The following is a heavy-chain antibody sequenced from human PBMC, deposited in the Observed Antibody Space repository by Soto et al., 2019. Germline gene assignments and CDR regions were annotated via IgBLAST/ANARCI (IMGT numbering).Heavy chain of an antibody. J-gene: IGHJ4*02. V-gene: IGHV3-33*01. CDR2: IWYDGSKK. D-gene: IGHD6-19*01. CDR3: AREAAVAGSKDF. CDR1: GFIFSDYG. Sequence: QVQLVESGGGVVQPGKSLRLSCAASGFIFSDYGIHWVRQAPGKGLEWVALIWYDGSKKYDADSVKGRFTVSRDNINSSLYLDMTSLRVEDSAVYYCAREAAVAGSKDFWGQGTMVTVSS.